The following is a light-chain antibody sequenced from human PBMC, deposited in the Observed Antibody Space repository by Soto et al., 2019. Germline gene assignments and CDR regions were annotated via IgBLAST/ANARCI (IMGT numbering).Light chain of an antibody. J-gene: IGKJ3*01. CDR2: GAS. Sequence: ETVMTQSPSTLSASPGERATLSCRASQSVSSNLAWYQQKPGQAPRLLIYGASTRATGIPAKFSGSGSGTEFTLTISSLQSEDFAVYSCQQYNDWPPITFGPGTKVDIK. V-gene: IGKV3-15*01. CDR1: QSVSSN. CDR3: QQYNDWPPIT.